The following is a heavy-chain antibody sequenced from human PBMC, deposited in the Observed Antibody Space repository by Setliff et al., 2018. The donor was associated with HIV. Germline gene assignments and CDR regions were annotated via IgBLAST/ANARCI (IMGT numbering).Heavy chain of an antibody. D-gene: IGHD3-16*02. Sequence: LSLTCTVSGPPIGIGSYYWTWIRQPAGRGLEWIGHISASGSSKFNPTLQSRVTLSVDPSNNQFSLNLTSVTAADTAVYYCARRKSGSSYRFFNYWGLGSLVTVTS. J-gene: IGHJ4*02. CDR2: ISASGSS. CDR3: ARRKSGSSYRFFNY. CDR1: GPPIGIGSYY. V-gene: IGHV4-61*09.